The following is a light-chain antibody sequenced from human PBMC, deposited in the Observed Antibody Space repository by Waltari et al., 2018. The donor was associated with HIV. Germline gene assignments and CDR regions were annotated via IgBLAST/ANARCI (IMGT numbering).Light chain of an antibody. CDR2: LGS. CDR3: MQALQTPWT. CDR1: QSLLHSNGYNY. Sequence: DIVMTQSPLSLPVTTGEPASISCSSSQSLLHSNGYNYLDWYLQKPGQSPQLLIYLGSNRASGVPDRFSGSGSGTDFTLKISRVEAEDVGVYYCMQALQTPWTFGQGTKVEIK. V-gene: IGKV2-28*01. J-gene: IGKJ1*01.